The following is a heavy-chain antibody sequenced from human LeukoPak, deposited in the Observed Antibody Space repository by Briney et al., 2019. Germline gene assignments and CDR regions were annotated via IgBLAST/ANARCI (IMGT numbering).Heavy chain of an antibody. Sequence: GRSLRLSCVASGLTFSLYSTHWVRQAPGKGLEWVAIISKDGSIKYYADSVKGRFTVSRDNSKNTLFLQMNSLRAEDTAVYYCARVSAAGTHFQHWGQGTLDTVSS. D-gene: IGHD6-13*01. CDR2: ISKDGSIK. CDR1: GLTFSLYS. V-gene: IGHV3-30-3*01. CDR3: ARVSAAGTHFQH. J-gene: IGHJ1*01.